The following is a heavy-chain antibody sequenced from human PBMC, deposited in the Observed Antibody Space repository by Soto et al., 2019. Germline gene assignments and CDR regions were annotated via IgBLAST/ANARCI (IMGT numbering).Heavy chain of an antibody. J-gene: IGHJ4*02. V-gene: IGHV3-9*01. Sequence: EVQLVESGGGLVQPGRSLRLSCAASGFTFDDYAMHWVRQAPGKGLEWVSGISWGSGSIDYADSVKGRFTISRYNAKNSLYLQMNSLRAEDTALYYCAKDAAYYFDYWGQGTLVTVSS. CDR1: GFTFDDYA. CDR2: ISWGSGSI. CDR3: AKDAAYYFDY. D-gene: IGHD6-25*01.